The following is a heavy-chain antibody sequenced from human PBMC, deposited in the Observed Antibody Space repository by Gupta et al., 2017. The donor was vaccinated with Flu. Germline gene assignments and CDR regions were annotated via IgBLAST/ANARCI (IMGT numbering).Heavy chain of an antibody. Sequence: VRRTPGQGLVWVSHTNTVWVSTNYAVAVRGRFTIATGNAKNTPFLRMNSLRAEDTSRYYCARSWGAPDAFDIWGQGTMVTVSS. CDR3: ARSWGAPDAFDI. V-gene: IGHV3-74*01. D-gene: IGHD7-27*01. CDR2: TNTVWVST. J-gene: IGHJ3*02.